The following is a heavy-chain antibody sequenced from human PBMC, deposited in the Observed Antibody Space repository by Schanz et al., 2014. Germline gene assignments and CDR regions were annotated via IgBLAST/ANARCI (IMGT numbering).Heavy chain of an antibody. CDR1: GFTFSNYN. J-gene: IGHJ4*02. Sequence: EVQLVESGGGLVQPGGSLRLSCEASGFTFSNYNMNWVRQAPGKGLEWVSYISRSSSTIYYTDSVKGRFTISRDNAKNSVFLQMNSLRAEDTAVYYCARCEDYWGQGTLVTVSS. CDR2: ISRSSSTI. V-gene: IGHV3-48*01. CDR3: ARCEDY.